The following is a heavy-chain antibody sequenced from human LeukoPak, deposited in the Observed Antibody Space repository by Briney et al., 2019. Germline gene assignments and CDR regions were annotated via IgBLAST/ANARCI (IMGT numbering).Heavy chain of an antibody. CDR3: ARGGGYSYGYFDY. D-gene: IGHD5-18*01. CDR1: GGSFRGYY. J-gene: IGHJ4*02. V-gene: IGHV4-30-4*01. CDR2: IYYSGST. Sequence: SETLSLTCAVYGGSFRGYYWSWIRQPPGKGLEWIGYIYYSGSTYYNPSLKSRVTISVDTSKNQFSLKLSSVTAADTAVYYCARGGGYSYGYFDYWGQGTLVTVSS.